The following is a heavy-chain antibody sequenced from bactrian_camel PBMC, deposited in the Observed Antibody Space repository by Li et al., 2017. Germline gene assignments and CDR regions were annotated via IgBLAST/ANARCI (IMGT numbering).Heavy chain of an antibody. J-gene: IGHJ4*01. D-gene: IGHD5*01. CDR1: GFTFDDSD. CDR3: ASGAAGWAPCQDS. CDR2: IRTDGSI. Sequence: QVQLVESGGGSVQAGGSLRLSCTASGFTFDDSDVGWWRQAPGNECELVSDIRTDGSIYYADSVKGRFTVSQDNAKNTVYLQMNSLKPEDTAVYYCASGAAGWAPCQDSWGQGTQVTVS. V-gene: IGHV3S63*01.